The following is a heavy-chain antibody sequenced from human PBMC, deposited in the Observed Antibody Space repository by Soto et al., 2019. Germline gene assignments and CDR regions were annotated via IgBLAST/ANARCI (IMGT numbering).Heavy chain of an antibody. CDR2: ISGSGGST. Sequence: GGSLRLSCAASGFTFSSYAMSWVRQAPGKGLEWVSAISGSGGSTYYADSVKGRFTISRDNSKNTLYLQMNSLRAEDTAVYYCAKDSQDIVVVGPSYPYAFDIWGQGTMVTVSS. CDR3: AKDSQDIVVVGPSYPYAFDI. V-gene: IGHV3-23*01. CDR1: GFTFSSYA. J-gene: IGHJ3*02. D-gene: IGHD2-15*01.